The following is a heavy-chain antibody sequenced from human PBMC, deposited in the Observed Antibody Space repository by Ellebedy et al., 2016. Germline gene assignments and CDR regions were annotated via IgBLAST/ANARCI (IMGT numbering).Heavy chain of an antibody. J-gene: IGHJ4*02. CDR1: GGSISSSSYY. CDR3: ARGSAPPPKLWFGEYYVDY. Sequence: GSLRLXCTVSGGSISSSSYYWGWIRQPPGKGLEWIGSIYYSGSTYYNPSLKSRVTISVDTSKNQFSLKLSSVTAADTAVYYCARGSAPPPKLWFGEYYVDYWGQGTLVTVSS. V-gene: IGHV4-39*07. D-gene: IGHD3-10*01. CDR2: IYYSGST.